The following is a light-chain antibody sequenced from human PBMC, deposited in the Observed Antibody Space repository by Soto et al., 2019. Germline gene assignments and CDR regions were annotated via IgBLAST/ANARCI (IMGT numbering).Light chain of an antibody. V-gene: IGKV1-9*01. CDR2: AAS. CDR1: QDISDY. Sequence: IQLTQSPSFLSASVGDRVTITCRASQDISDYLAWYQQRPGKAPKLLIYAASTLQSGVPSRFSGSGSGTEFTLTISSLQPEDFATYYCQQYNTYSTFGQGTRLEIK. CDR3: QQYNTYST. J-gene: IGKJ5*01.